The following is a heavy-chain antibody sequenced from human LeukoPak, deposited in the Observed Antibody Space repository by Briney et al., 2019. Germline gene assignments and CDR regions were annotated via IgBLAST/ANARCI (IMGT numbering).Heavy chain of an antibody. CDR1: GGSFSGYY. CDR3: ARLMVRGVISRGYYYYYYMDV. Sequence: SETLSLTCAVYGGSFSGYYWSWIRQPPGKGLEWIGEINHSGSTNYNPSLKSRVTISIDTSKNQFSLKLSSVTAADTAVYYCARLMVRGVISRGYYYYYYMDVWGKGTTVTISS. V-gene: IGHV4-34*01. D-gene: IGHD3-10*01. CDR2: INHSGST. J-gene: IGHJ6*03.